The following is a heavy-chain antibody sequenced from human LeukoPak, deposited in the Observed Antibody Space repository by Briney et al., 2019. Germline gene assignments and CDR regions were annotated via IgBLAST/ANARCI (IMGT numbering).Heavy chain of an antibody. CDR3: ARAYGGSYFDF. CDR1: GFTFSDYY. D-gene: IGHD1-26*01. J-gene: IGHJ4*02. Sequence: GGSLRLSCAASGFTFSDYYMTWIRQAPGKGLEWVTNIRGSGGTTYYADSVKGRFTISRDNAKNSLFLQMNSLRAEDTAVYYCARAYGGSYFDFWGQGTLVTVSS. V-gene: IGHV3-11*01. CDR2: IRGSGGTT.